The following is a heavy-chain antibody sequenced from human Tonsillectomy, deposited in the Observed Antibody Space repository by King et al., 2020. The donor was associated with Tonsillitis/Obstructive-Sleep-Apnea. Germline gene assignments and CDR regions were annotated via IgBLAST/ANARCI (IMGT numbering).Heavy chain of an antibody. V-gene: IGHV3-43*01. J-gene: IGHJ4*02. D-gene: IGHD2-2*01. CDR1: GFTFDDYT. Sequence: VQLVESGGVVVQPGGSLRLSCAASGFTFDDYTMHWVRQAPGKGLEWVSLISWDGGSTYYADSVKGRFTISRDNSKNSLYLQMNSLRTEDTALYYCAKAISVGSTSCLFDYWGQGTLVTVSS. CDR3: AKAISVGSTSCLFDY. CDR2: ISWDGGST.